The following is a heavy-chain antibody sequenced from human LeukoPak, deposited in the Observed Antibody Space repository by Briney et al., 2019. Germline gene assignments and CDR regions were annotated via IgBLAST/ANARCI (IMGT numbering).Heavy chain of an antibody. CDR3: ARSDSSSWSFIDY. V-gene: IGHV1-2*02. CDR1: GYTFTSYG. Sequence: GASVKVSCKASGYTFTSYGISWVRQAPGQGLEWMGWINPNSGGTNYAQKFQGRVTVTRDTSISTAYMELSKLRSDDTAVYHCARSDSSSWSFIDYWGQGTLVTVSS. J-gene: IGHJ4*02. D-gene: IGHD6-13*01. CDR2: INPNSGGT.